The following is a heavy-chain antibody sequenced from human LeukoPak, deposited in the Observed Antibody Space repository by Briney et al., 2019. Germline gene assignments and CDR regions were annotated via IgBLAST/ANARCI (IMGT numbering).Heavy chain of an antibody. V-gene: IGHV4-59*01. CDR2: IYYSGNT. CDR1: GGSISSYY. J-gene: IGHJ4*02. CDR3: ARVGSGSFDY. D-gene: IGHD1-26*01. Sequence: TSETLSLTCTVSGGSISSYYWSWLRQAPGKGLEWISYIYYSGNTNYSPSLKSRVTISIDTSKNQFYLKLISVTAADTAVYYCARVGSGSFDYWGQGTLVTVSS.